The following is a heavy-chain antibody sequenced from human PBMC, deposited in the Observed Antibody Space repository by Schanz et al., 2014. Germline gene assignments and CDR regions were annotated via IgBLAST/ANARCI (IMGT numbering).Heavy chain of an antibody. V-gene: IGHV3-33*08. CDR1: GFTFSSYA. D-gene: IGHD4-17*01. J-gene: IGHJ4*02. CDR2: IWNNGVTK. Sequence: QVQLVESGGGLVKPGGSLRLSCAASGFTFSSYAMHWVRQAPGKGLEWVAVIWNNGVTKYYADSVRGRFTISRDRFQNTLYLRMSSLRAEDTAVYYCARPRFDYGEVDYWGQGTLVTVSS. CDR3: ARPRFDYGEVDY.